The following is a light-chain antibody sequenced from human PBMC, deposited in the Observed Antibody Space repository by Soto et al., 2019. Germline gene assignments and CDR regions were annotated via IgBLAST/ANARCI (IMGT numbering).Light chain of an antibody. CDR2: KAS. CDR1: QTSSSW. J-gene: IGKJ4*02. V-gene: IGKV1-5*03. CDR3: QHYNSYPEE. Sequence: DIQMTPSPSTLSGSVGDRVTITCRASQTSSSWLAWYQQKPGKAPKLLIYKASTLKSGVPSRFSGSGSGTEINLTNSSLQPDDFAPYSCQHYNSYPEEFGGGTKVDIK.